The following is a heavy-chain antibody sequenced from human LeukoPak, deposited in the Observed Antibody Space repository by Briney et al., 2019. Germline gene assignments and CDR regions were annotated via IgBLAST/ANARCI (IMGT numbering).Heavy chain of an antibody. V-gene: IGHV3-30*02. D-gene: IGHD2-2*01. Sequence: GGSLRLSCAASGFTFSSYGIHRVRQAPGKGLGWVAFIRYDGSKNYYADSVKGRFTISRDNSKNTLYLQMNSLRAEDTAVYYCAKDHCSSTTCYGSPGYWGQGTLVTVSS. CDR1: GFTFSSYG. CDR3: AKDHCSSTTCYGSPGY. J-gene: IGHJ4*02. CDR2: IRYDGSKN.